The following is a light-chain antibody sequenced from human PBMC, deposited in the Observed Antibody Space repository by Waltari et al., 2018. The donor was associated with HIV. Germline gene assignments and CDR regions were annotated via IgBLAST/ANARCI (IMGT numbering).Light chain of an antibody. V-gene: IGLV1-47*01. CDR3: AAWDDSLSGVM. CDR1: SSNIGSNY. CDR2: RNH. J-gene: IGLJ3*02. Sequence: QSVLTQPPSVSGAPGQRVTISCTGSSSNIGSNYVYWYLHLPGTAPKLLIYRNHRRPSGVPDRFSGSKSGTSASLAISGLRSEDEADYYCAAWDDSLSGVMFGGGTKLTVL.